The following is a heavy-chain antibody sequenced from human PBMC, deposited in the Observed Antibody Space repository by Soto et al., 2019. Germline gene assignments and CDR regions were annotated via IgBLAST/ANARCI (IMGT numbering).Heavy chain of an antibody. CDR1: GYTVTSYG. CDR2: ISAYNGNT. CDR3: ARGIYYDSSGYFTHFDY. D-gene: IGHD3-22*01. Sequence: ASVKVSCKASGYTVTSYGISWVRQAPGQGLEWMGWISAYNGNTNYAQKLQGRVTMTTDTSTSTAYMELRSLRSDDTAVYYCARGIYYDSSGYFTHFDYWGKGTLVTVSS. J-gene: IGHJ4*02. V-gene: IGHV1-18*01.